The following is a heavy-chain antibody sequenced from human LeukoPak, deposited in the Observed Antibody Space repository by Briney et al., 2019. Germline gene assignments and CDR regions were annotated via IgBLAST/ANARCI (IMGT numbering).Heavy chain of an antibody. J-gene: IGHJ4*02. V-gene: IGHV4-34*01. CDR1: GGSFSGYY. Sequence: SETLSLTCAVYGGSFSGYYWSCIRQPPGKGLEWIGEINHSGSTNYNPSLKSRVTISVDTSKNQFSLKLSSVTAADTAVYYCARFLVDRGYYDYWGQGTLVTVSS. D-gene: IGHD3-22*01. CDR2: INHSGST. CDR3: ARFLVDRGYYDY.